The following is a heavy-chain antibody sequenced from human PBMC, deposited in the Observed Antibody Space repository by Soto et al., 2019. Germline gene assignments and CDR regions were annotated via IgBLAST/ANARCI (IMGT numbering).Heavy chain of an antibody. CDR1: GFTFDDYA. CDR3: AKGPLTALTQYYYYMDV. D-gene: IGHD5-18*01. J-gene: IGHJ6*03. CDR2: ISWNSGSI. V-gene: IGHV3-9*01. Sequence: GGSLRLSCAASGFTFDDYAMHWVRQAPGKGLEWVSGISWNSGSIGYADSVKGRFTISRDNAKNSLYLQMNSLRAEDTALYYCAKGPLTALTQYYYYMDVWGKGTTVTVSS.